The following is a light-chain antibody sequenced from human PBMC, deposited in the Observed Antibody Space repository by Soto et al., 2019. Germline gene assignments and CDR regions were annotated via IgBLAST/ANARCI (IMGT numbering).Light chain of an antibody. CDR2: GAS. CDR1: HSVDSN. J-gene: IGKJ4*01. CDR3: QQYDKWPLT. V-gene: IGKV3D-15*01. Sequence: ELVMTQSPGTLSVSTGQGATLSCRASHSVDSNLAWYQQKPGQAPRLLIFGASTRPTGIPDRFSGSGSGTEFTLTISSLQSEDFAVYYCQQYDKWPLTFGGGTKVDIK.